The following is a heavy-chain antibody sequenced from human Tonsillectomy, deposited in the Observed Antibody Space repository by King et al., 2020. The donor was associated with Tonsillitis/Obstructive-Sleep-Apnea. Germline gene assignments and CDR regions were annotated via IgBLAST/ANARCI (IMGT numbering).Heavy chain of an antibody. J-gene: IGHJ6*03. CDR1: GGSISSSNW. Sequence: VQLQESGPGLVKPSGTLSLTCAVSGGSISSSNWWSWVRQPPGKGLEWIGEIYHSGSTNYNPSLKSRVTISVDKSKNQFSLKLSSVTAADTAVYYCARGGEDGSGSLPYYYFYYMDVWGKGTTVTVSS. CDR3: ARGGEDGSGSLPYYYFYYMDV. V-gene: IGHV4-4*02. CDR2: IYHSGST. D-gene: IGHD3-10*01.